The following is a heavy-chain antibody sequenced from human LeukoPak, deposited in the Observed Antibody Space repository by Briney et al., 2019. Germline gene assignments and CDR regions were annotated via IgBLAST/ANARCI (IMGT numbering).Heavy chain of an antibody. CDR3: AKDTRGIAVAGNFDY. V-gene: IGHV3-33*06. D-gene: IGHD6-19*01. CDR2: IWYDGSNK. Sequence: GGSLRLSCAASGFTFSSYGMHWVRQAPGKGLEWVAVIWYDGSNKYYADSVKGRFTISRDNSKNTLYLQMNSQRAEDTAVYYCAKDTRGIAVAGNFDYWGQGTLVTVSS. J-gene: IGHJ4*02. CDR1: GFTFSSYG.